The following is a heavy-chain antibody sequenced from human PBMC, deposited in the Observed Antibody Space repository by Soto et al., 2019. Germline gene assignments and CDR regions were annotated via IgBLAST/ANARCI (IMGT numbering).Heavy chain of an antibody. CDR1: GFTFSSSA. CDR3: AKAISGWIPFDY. V-gene: IGHV3-23*01. D-gene: IGHD6-19*01. Sequence: EVQLLESGGGLVQPGGSLRLSCAASGFTFSSSAMSWVRQAPGKGLEWVSGISGSGGSTYYADSVKGRFTISRDNSKNTLYLQMNGLRAEDTAVYYCAKAISGWIPFDYWGQGTLVTVSS. CDR2: ISGSGGST. J-gene: IGHJ4*02.